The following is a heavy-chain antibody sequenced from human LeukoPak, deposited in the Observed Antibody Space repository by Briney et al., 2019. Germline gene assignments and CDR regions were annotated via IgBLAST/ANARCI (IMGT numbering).Heavy chain of an antibody. J-gene: IGHJ2*01. D-gene: IGHD2-8*02. CDR3: ARVRTEWYIDL. Sequence: GGPLRLSCAGSGFIFNSHWMTWVRQAPGMGLEWVGNIRQDGDEKFYADSVRGRFTISRDNAKNSLYLHLNSLRAEDTAIYYCARVRTEWYIDLWGRGTLVTVSP. CDR2: IRQDGDEK. CDR1: GFIFNSHW. V-gene: IGHV3-7*01.